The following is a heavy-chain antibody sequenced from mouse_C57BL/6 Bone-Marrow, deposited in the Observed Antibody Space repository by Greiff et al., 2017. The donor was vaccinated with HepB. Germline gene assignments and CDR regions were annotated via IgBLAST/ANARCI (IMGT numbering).Heavy chain of an antibody. CDR1: GFNIKDYY. J-gene: IGHJ4*01. Sequence: VQLQQSGAELVKPGASVKLSCTASGFNIKDYYMHWVKQRTEQGLEWIGRIDPEDGETKYAPKFQGKATITADTSTNPAYLQLSSLTSEDTAVYYCARDSSGYDYAMDYWGQGTSVTVSS. V-gene: IGHV14-2*01. D-gene: IGHD3-2*02. CDR3: ARDSSGYDYAMDY. CDR2: IDPEDGET.